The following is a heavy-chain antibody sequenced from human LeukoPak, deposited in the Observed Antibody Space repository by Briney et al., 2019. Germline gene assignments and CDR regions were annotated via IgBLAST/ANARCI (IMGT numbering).Heavy chain of an antibody. Sequence: SETLSLTCTVSGGSITTNYWSWIRQPAGKGLEWIGRIYTGGSTNYNPSLKSRVTMSVDASKSQFSLKLNSVTAADTAVYYCARDRRDGYNSFYYFDYWGQGTLVTVSS. CDR2: IYTGGST. D-gene: IGHD5-24*01. J-gene: IGHJ4*02. CDR3: ARDRRDGYNSFYYFDY. CDR1: GGSITTNY. V-gene: IGHV4-4*07.